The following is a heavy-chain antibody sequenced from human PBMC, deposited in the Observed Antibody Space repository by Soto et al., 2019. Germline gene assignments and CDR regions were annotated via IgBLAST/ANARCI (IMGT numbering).Heavy chain of an antibody. J-gene: IGHJ6*02. Sequence: AGSLRLSCAASGFTFSSYAMSWVRQAPGKGLEWVSAISGSGGSTYYADSVKGRFTISRDNSKNTLYLQMNSLRAEDTAVYYCARDGPIAPAGGMDVWGQGTTVTVSS. CDR2: ISGSGGST. V-gene: IGHV3-23*01. CDR3: ARDGPIAPAGGMDV. D-gene: IGHD6-13*01. CDR1: GFTFSSYA.